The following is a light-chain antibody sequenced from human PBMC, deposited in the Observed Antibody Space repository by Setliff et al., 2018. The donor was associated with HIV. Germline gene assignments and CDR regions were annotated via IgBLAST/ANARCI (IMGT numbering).Light chain of an antibody. CDR1: SSNIGAGYD. V-gene: IGLV1-40*01. CDR3: QSYDSSLSGYV. Sequence: QSVLTQPPSVSGAPGQMVTISCTGSSSNIGAGYDVHWYQQVPGTAPKLLIFDNHIRPSGVPDRFSGSKSGTSASLAITGLQAEDEADYYCQSYDSSLSGYVFGIGTKVTVL. CDR2: DNH. J-gene: IGLJ1*01.